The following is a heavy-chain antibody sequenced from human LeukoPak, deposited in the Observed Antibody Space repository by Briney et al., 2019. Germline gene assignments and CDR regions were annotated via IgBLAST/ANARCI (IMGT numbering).Heavy chain of an antibody. CDR1: GFSFSSYS. V-gene: IGHV3-21*01. Sequence: GGSLRLSCAASGFSFSSYSMNWVRQAPGEGLEWVSSISSSSSYIYYADSVKGRFTISRDNAKNSLYLQMNSLRADDTALYRCAKDLFYSFDIWGQGTEVTVSS. CDR3: AKDLFYSFDI. J-gene: IGHJ3*02. CDR2: ISSSSSYI. D-gene: IGHD2/OR15-2a*01.